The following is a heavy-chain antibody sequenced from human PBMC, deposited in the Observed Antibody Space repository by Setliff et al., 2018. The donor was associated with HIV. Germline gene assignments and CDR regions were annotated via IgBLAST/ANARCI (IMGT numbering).Heavy chain of an antibody. CDR1: GGTFSSYA. CDR3: ATDPGYSSTWYSESFQH. J-gene: IGHJ1*01. D-gene: IGHD6-13*01. V-gene: IGHV1-69*10. Sequence: SVKVSCKASGGTFSSYAISWVRQAPGQGLEWMGGIIPILGIANSAQKFQGRVTITTDESTNTAYMELSSLRSDDTAMYYCATDPGYSSTWYSESFQHWGQGTVVTVSS. CDR2: IIPILGIA.